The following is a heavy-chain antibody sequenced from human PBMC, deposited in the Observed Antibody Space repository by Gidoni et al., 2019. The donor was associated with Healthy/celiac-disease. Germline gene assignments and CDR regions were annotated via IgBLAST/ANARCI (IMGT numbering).Heavy chain of an antibody. D-gene: IGHD3-22*01. CDR2: ISQDVSKK. Sequence: EVHLVESGGGLVQTGGFLRLSCAASVFTFSNYWMSWVRQAPGEWLEWLASISQDVSKKYYVDSVKGRFTVSRDYAKNSLYLQMNIRRAEDTAVYYCAREGGLYYYESSGYVSFWGQGTLFAVSS. CDR3: AREGGLYYYESSGYVSF. CDR1: VFTFSNYW. V-gene: IGHV3-7*01. J-gene: IGHJ4*02.